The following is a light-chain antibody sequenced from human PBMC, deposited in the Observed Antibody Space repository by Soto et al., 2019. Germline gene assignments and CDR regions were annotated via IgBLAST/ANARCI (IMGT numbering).Light chain of an antibody. V-gene: IGLV4-60*02. Sequence: QLVLTQSSSASASLGSSVKLTCTLSSGHSSVIIAWHQQQPGKAPRFLMKLEGDGSYDKGSGVPDRFSGSSSGADRYLTISNLQFEDEADYYCETWDDNTWVFGGGTKLTVL. J-gene: IGLJ3*02. CDR3: ETWDDNTWV. CDR1: SGHSSVI. CDR2: LEGDGSY.